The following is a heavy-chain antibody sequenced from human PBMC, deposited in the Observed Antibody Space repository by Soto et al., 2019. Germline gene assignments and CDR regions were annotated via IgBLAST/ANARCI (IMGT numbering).Heavy chain of an antibody. CDR2: SIPIFGTA. V-gene: IGHV1-69*05. D-gene: IGHD2-15*01. CDR1: GGTFSSYA. CDR3: ARAIAGGGTNSWFDP. Sequence: QVQLVQSGAEVKKPGSSVKVSCQASGGTFSSYAISWVRQAPGHGLEWLGGSIPIFGTANYAQKFQGIVTITTADSTSTANMELSSLRSEDTAVYYCARAIAGGGTNSWFDPWGQGTLVTVSS. J-gene: IGHJ5*02.